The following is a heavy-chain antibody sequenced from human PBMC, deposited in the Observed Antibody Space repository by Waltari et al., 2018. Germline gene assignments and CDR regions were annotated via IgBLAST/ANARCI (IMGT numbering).Heavy chain of an antibody. CDR3: AGDRGTATPLDP. V-gene: IGHV3-74*03. CDR1: GFTFSSHW. CDR2: STTEETNT. D-gene: IGHD3-10*01. Sequence: EVQVVESGGGLVQPGGSLRLSCVASGFTFSSHWMHWVRQVSGKGLEWVSRSTTEETNTADADAVKGRFTVSRDNAKNTVYLQMTCVRAEDTGIYYCAGDRGTATPLDPWGQGTVVTVSS. J-gene: IGHJ5*02.